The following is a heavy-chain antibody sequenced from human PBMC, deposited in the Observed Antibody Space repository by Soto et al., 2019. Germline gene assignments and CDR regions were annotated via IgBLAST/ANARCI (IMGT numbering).Heavy chain of an antibody. D-gene: IGHD2-8*01. V-gene: IGHV3-48*02. Sequence: GGSLRLSCAASGFTFSSYGMHWVRQAPGKGLEWISYISSSSRSIYYADSLKGRFTISRDNAKNSLYLQVISLRDEDTAVYFCARGLYDMGMGMDVWGQGTTVTVSS. CDR1: GFTFSSYG. CDR2: ISSSSRSI. J-gene: IGHJ6*02. CDR3: ARGLYDMGMGMDV.